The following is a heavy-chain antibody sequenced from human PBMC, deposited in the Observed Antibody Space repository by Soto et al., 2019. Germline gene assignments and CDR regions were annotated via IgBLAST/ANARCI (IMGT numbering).Heavy chain of an antibody. CDR1: GFTFSSYS. Sequence: SGGSLRLSCAASGFTFSSYSMNWVRQAPGKGLEWVSSISSSSSYIYYADSVKGRFTISRDNAKNSLYLQMNSLRAEDTAVYYCARGVTIFGVVIIGFDYWGQGTLVTVSS. V-gene: IGHV3-21*01. D-gene: IGHD3-3*01. J-gene: IGHJ4*02. CDR2: ISSSSSYI. CDR3: ARGVTIFGVVIIGFDY.